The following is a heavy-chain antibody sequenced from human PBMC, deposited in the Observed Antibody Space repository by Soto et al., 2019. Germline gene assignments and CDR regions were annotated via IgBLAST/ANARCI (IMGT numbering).Heavy chain of an antibody. CDR2: INSDGSST. CDR1: GFTFSTYW. Sequence: EVQLVESGGGLVQPGGSLRLSCAASGFTFSTYWMHWVRQAPGKGLVWVSRINSDGSSTYYADSVKGRFTISRDNAKNTLYLQMNSLRSEDTALYYCSNWFDPWGQGTLVTVSS. CDR3: SNWFDP. V-gene: IGHV3-74*01. J-gene: IGHJ5*02.